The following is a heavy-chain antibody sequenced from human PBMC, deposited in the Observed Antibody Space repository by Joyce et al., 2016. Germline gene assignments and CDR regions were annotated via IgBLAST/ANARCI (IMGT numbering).Heavy chain of an antibody. J-gene: IGHJ4*02. CDR2: MSHDGTSK. V-gene: IGHV3-30*18. Sequence: QVQLVESGGGVIQPGSSLRLSCAASGFLFSNYGMHWVRQAPGKGVEWVAMMSHDGTSKYYADSVKGRFTISGDSSKNTLYLQMTSLRVEDTAIYYCAKDLMINRWTNYFDQWGQGTLVTVSS. CDR3: AKDLMINRWTNYFDQ. CDR1: GFLFSNYG. D-gene: IGHD5-24*01.